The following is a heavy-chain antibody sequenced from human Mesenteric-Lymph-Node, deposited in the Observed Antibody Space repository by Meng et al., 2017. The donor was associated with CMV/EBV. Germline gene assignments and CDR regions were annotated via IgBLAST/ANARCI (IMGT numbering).Heavy chain of an antibody. J-gene: IGHJ4*02. CDR3: ARDLGTQDSGYDSTPERGRRDY. CDR1: GFTFRTHA. Sequence: GESLKISCSASGFTFRTHAMTWVRQAAGKGPEWISYIDSSSSNRYYADSVRGRFTISRDNARKTLYLQMNSLRVEDSAIYYCARDLGTQDSGYDSTPERGRRDYWGQGTLVTVSS. D-gene: IGHD5-12*01. V-gene: IGHV3-48*04. CDR2: IDSSSSNR.